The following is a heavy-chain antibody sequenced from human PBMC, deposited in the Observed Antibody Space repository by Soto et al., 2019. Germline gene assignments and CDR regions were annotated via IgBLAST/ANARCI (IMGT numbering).Heavy chain of an antibody. D-gene: IGHD2-15*01. V-gene: IGHV3-30*18. CDR2: ISYDGSNT. CDR3: AKSPSVVLVPSTLGGNNWFDP. CDR1: GFTFSSYC. J-gene: IGHJ5*02. Sequence: GGSLRLSCVASGFTFSSYCMHWVRQAPGKGLEWVAIISYDGSNTYYADSVKGRFTISRDNSKNTLYLQMNSLRAEDTAVYFCAKSPSVVLVPSTLGGNNWFDPWGQGTLVTVSS.